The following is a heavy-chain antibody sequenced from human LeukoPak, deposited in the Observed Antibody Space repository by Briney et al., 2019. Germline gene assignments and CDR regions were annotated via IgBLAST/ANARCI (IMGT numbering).Heavy chain of an antibody. CDR2: ISSSSSYI. CDR1: GFTFSSYS. J-gene: IGHJ5*02. D-gene: IGHD6-19*01. CDR3: AKAHGYSSGWYLNPPHAWFDP. Sequence: GGSLRLSCAASGFTFSSYSMNWVRQAPGKGLEWVSSISSSSSYIYYADSVKGRFTISRDNAKNSLYLQMNSLRAEDTAVYYCAKAHGYSSGWYLNPPHAWFDPWGQGTLVTVSS. V-gene: IGHV3-21*01.